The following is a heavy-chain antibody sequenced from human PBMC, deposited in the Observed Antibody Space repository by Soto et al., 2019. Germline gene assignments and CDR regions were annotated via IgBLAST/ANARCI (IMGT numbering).Heavy chain of an antibody. CDR1: VGTFISYA. D-gene: IGHD2-15*01. Sequence: GASVKVSCKASVGTFISYAISWVRQAPGQGLEWMGGIIPIFGTANYAQKFQGRVTITADKSTSTAYMELSSLRSEETAVYYCAGSDRPRISLPPTDYWGQGTLVTVSS. CDR2: IIPIFGTA. CDR3: AGSDRPRISLPPTDY. V-gene: IGHV1-69*06. J-gene: IGHJ4*02.